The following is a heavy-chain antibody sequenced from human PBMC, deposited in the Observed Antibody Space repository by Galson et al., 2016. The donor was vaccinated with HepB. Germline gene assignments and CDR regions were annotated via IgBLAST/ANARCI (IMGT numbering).Heavy chain of an antibody. CDR3: ARDLWRGGRIDY. V-gene: IGHV3-74*01. J-gene: IGHJ4*02. CDR2: ITIDGSTT. CDR1: GFTFSTYS. D-gene: IGHD4-23*01. Sequence: SLRLYCAASGFTFSTYSMDWVRQAPGKGLVWVSHITIDGSTTTYADSVKGRFTISRDNAKNTLYLQMNSLRAEDTAVYYCARDLWRGGRIDYWGQGTLVTVSS.